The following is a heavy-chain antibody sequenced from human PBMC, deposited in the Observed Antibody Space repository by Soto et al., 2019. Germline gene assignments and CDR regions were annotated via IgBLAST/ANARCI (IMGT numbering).Heavy chain of an antibody. Sequence: ASVKVSCKASGYTFTSYGISWVRQAPGQGLEWMGWISAYNGNTNYAQKFQGRVTMTRNTSISTAYMELSSLRSEDTAVYYCARGGTPEYGSGSYFGAWNYYYGMDVWGQGTTVTVSS. CDR3: ARGGTPEYGSGSYFGAWNYYYGMDV. J-gene: IGHJ6*02. CDR1: GYTFTSYG. V-gene: IGHV1-18*01. D-gene: IGHD3-10*01. CDR2: ISAYNGNT.